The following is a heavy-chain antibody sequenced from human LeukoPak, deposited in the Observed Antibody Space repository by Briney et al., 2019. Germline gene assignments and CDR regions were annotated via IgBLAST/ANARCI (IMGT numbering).Heavy chain of an antibody. CDR3: AKDPPYFDY. CDR2: LNWDSRSM. V-gene: IGHV3-9*01. Sequence: GGSLRLSCAASGVNFDDYAMHWVRQSPGTGLEWVAGLNWDSRSMAYADSAKGRFTVSRDNSKNTLYLQMNSLRADDTAVYYCAKDPPYFDYWGQGTLVTVSS. CDR1: GVNFDDYA. J-gene: IGHJ4*02.